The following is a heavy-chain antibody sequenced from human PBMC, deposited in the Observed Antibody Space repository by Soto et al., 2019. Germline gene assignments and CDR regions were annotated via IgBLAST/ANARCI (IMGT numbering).Heavy chain of an antibody. J-gene: IGHJ1*01. CDR2: IKSKTDGGTT. D-gene: IGHD2-2*01. Sequence: EVQLVESGGGLVKPGGSLRLSCAASGFTFSNAWMNWVRQAPGKGLEWVGRIKSKTDGGTTDYAAHVKGRFTISRDDSKNTLYLQMNGLNTDDAAVYYCTTDLRRRQLDWGQGSLVSVSS. CDR1: GFTFSNAW. CDR3: TTDLRRRQLD. V-gene: IGHV3-15*07.